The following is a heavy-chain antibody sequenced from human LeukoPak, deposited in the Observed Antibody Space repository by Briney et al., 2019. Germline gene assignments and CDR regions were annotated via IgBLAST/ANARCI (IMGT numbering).Heavy chain of an antibody. CDR3: ARLYTYESYWYFDL. Sequence: SETLSLTCTVSGGSISSYYWSWIRQPPGKGLEWIGYIYYSGSTNYNPSLKSRVTISVDTSKIQFSLKLSSVTAADAAVYYCARLYTYESYWYFDLWGRGTLVTVSS. D-gene: IGHD5-18*01. CDR1: GGSISSYY. V-gene: IGHV4-59*08. CDR2: IYYSGST. J-gene: IGHJ2*01.